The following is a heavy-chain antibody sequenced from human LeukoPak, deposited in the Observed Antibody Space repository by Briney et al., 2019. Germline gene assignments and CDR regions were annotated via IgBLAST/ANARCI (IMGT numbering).Heavy chain of an antibody. Sequence: SETLSLTCTVSGYSISSGYYWGWIRQPPGKGLEWIGSIYHSGSTYYNPSLKSRVTISVDTSKNQFSLKLSSVTAADTAVYYCARVWSPGDYYGSGSLIDYWGQGTLVTVSS. D-gene: IGHD3-10*01. CDR3: ARVWSPGDYYGSGSLIDY. J-gene: IGHJ4*02. CDR1: GYSISSGYY. V-gene: IGHV4-38-2*02. CDR2: IYHSGST.